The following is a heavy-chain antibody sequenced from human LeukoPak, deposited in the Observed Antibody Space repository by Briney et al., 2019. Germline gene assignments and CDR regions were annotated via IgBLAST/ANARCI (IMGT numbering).Heavy chain of an antibody. J-gene: IGHJ6*02. CDR1: GFTFSSYA. Sequence: PGGSLRLSCAASGFTFSSYAMGWVRRAPGKGLEWVSSISSNSRDIFYADSVKGRFTISRDNAENSLYLQMNSLRAEDTAVYYCAREGGAMDVWGQGTTVTVSS. CDR3: AREGGAMDV. V-gene: IGHV3-21*01. CDR2: ISSNSRDI.